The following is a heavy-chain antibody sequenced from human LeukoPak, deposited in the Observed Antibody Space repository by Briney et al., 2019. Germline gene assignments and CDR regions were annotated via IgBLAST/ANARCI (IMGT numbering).Heavy chain of an antibody. D-gene: IGHD2-15*01. J-gene: IGHJ5*02. CDR1: GGSISSSNW. V-gene: IGHV4-4*02. CDR3: ARVNTQGVPSP. CDR2: IYHSGST. Sequence: SGTLSLTCAVSGGSISSSNWWSWVRQPPGKGLEWIGEIYHSGSTNYNPSLKSRVTMSADTSKNQFSLKLSSVTAADTAVYYCARVNTQGVPSPWGQGILVTVSS.